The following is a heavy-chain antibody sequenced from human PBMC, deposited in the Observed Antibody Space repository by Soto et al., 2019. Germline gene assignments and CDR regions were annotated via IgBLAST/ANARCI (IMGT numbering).Heavy chain of an antibody. D-gene: IGHD3-9*01. CDR1: GFTFSSYA. CDR2: ISYDGSNK. CDR3: ARDLVFC. J-gene: IGHJ4*02. V-gene: IGHV3-30-3*01. Sequence: QVQLVESGGGVVQPGRSLRLSCAASGFTFSSYAMHWVRQAPGKGLEWVAVISYDGSNKYYADSVKGRFTISRDNSKNTLYLQMNSLRAEDTAVYYCARDLVFCWGQGTLVTVSS.